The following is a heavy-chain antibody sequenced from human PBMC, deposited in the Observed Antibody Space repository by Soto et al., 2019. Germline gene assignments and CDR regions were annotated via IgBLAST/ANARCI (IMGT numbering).Heavy chain of an antibody. Sequence: GGSLRLSCAASGFTFSSYGMHWVRQAPGKGLEWMAVIWYDGSNKYYADSVKVRFTISRDNSKNTLYLQMNSLRAEDTAVYYFVRDSWYSSSWILIYYYYGMDVRGQGTTVTVSS. CDR1: GFTFSSYG. J-gene: IGHJ6*02. CDR2: IWYDGSNK. V-gene: IGHV3-33*01. D-gene: IGHD6-13*01. CDR3: VRDSWYSSSWILIYYYYGMDV.